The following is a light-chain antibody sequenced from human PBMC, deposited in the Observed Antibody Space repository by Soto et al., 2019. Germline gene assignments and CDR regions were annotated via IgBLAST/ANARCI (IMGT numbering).Light chain of an antibody. CDR1: QSISSY. CDR2: AAS. Sequence: DIQMTQSPSSLSASVGDRVTITCRASQSISSYLNWYQQKPGKAPNLLIYAASSLQSGAPSRFSGSGSGTDFTLTISSLQPGDFATYYCQQSYSTPRTFGQGTKVEIK. CDR3: QQSYSTPRT. J-gene: IGKJ1*01. V-gene: IGKV1-39*01.